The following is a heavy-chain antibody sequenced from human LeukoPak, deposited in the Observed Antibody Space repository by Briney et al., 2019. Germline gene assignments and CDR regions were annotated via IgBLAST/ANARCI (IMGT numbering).Heavy chain of an antibody. D-gene: IGHD1-26*01. J-gene: IGHJ4*02. CDR2: IYHSGST. CDR1: GYSISSGYY. V-gene: IGHV4-38-2*02. Sequence: SETLSLTCTVSGYSISSGYYWGWIRQPPGKGLEWIGSIYHSGSTYYNPSLKSRVTISVNTSKNQFSLKLSSVTAADTAVYYCARTLVGALDYWGQGTLVTVSS. CDR3: ARTLVGALDY.